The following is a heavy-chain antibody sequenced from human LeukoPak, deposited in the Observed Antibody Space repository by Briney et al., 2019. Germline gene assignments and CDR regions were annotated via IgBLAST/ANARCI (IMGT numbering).Heavy chain of an antibody. CDR2: INPNSGGT. V-gene: IGHV1-2*02. CDR1: GYTFTGYY. D-gene: IGHD1-1*01. J-gene: IGHJ6*03. CDR3: ARTGTTAYYYYYYMDV. Sequence: ASVKVSCKASGYTFTGYYMRWVRQAPGQGLEWMGWINPNSGGTNYAQKFQGRVTMTRDTSISTAYMELSRLRSDDTAVYYCARTGTTAYYYYYYMDVWGKGTTVTISS.